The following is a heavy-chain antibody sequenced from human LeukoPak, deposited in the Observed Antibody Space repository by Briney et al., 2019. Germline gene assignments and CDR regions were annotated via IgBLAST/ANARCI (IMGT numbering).Heavy chain of an antibody. J-gene: IGHJ4*02. D-gene: IGHD4-17*01. V-gene: IGHV1-8*01. CDR2: MNPNSGNT. Sequence: ASVSVSCKASGYTFTSYDINWVRQATGQGLEWMGWMNPNSGNTGYAQKFQGRVTMTRNTSISTAYMELSSLRSEDTAVYYCARLSNDYGDYGTEPALDYWGQGTLVTVSS. CDR3: ARLSNDYGDYGTEPALDY. CDR1: GYTFTSYD.